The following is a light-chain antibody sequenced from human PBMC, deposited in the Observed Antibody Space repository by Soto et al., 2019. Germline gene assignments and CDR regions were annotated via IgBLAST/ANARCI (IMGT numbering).Light chain of an antibody. CDR2: VAT. V-gene: IGKV1-39*01. J-gene: IGKJ1*01. Sequence: DLPLTQSPSSLSASLGDRVTISCRASQNIGTYLNWFLQKPGEAPKLLIYVATSLQNGVPSRFSGTGSETDFTLTISSLQPEDVGVYFCHQSDSTPQTFGQGTRV. CDR1: QNIGTY. CDR3: HQSDSTPQT.